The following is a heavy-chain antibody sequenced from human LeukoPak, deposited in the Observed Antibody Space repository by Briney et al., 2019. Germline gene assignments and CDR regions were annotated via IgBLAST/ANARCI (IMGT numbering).Heavy chain of an antibody. CDR3: ARWASPYCSSTSCYTGNWFDP. J-gene: IGHJ5*02. Sequence: GESLKISCKGYGYSFTSYWIGWVRQMPGKGLEWMGIIYPGDSDTRYSPSFQGQVTISADKSISTAYLQWSSLKASDTAMYYCARWASPYCSSTSCYTGNWFDPWGQGTLVTVSS. V-gene: IGHV5-51*01. CDR1: GYSFTSYW. D-gene: IGHD2-2*02. CDR2: IYPGDSDT.